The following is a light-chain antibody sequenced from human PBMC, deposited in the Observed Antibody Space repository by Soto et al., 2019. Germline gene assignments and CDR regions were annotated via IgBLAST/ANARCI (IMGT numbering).Light chain of an antibody. CDR3: QQYDTSHS. J-gene: IGKJ5*01. CDR2: GAS. V-gene: IGKV3-15*01. CDR1: QRVSPN. Sequence: ITQSPSTXSVDRKESATLRCRASQRVSPNVAWYQQRTGKXPXXLIYGASKRATGITGSISGSGYATELTLNCSSLESEDCGVYYCQQYDTSHSVGEGTRLEI.